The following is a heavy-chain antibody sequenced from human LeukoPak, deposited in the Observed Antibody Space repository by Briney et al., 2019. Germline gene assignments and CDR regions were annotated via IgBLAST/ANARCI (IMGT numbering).Heavy chain of an antibody. CDR1: GGSISSGDYY. CDR2: IYYSGST. D-gene: IGHD2-2*01. Sequence: SETLSLTCTVSGGSISSGDYYWSWIRQPPGKGLEWIGYIYYSGSTYYNPSLKSRVTISVDTSKNQFSLKLSSVTAADTAVYYCARVPAAPGDYMDVWGKGTTVTVSS. V-gene: IGHV4-30-4*08. CDR3: ARVPAAPGDYMDV. J-gene: IGHJ6*03.